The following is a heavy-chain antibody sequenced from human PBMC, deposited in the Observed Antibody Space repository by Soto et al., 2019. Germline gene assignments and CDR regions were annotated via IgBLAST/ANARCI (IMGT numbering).Heavy chain of an antibody. CDR3: ARGFRVAATRWWFDP. CDR2: ISTYNGNT. V-gene: IGHV1-18*01. D-gene: IGHD2-15*01. Sequence: QVQLVQSGAEVKKPGASVKVSCKASGYAFTSYAISWVRQAPGQGLEWMGWISTYNGNTNYAQKLQGRVTMTTDTSTGTAYMELRSLRSDDTAVYYCARGFRVAATRWWFDPWGQGTLVTVSS. J-gene: IGHJ5*02. CDR1: GYAFTSYA.